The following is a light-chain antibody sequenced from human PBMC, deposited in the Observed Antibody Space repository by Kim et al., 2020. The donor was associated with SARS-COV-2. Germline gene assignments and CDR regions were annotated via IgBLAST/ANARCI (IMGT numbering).Light chain of an antibody. CDR2: QDT. V-gene: IGLV3-1*01. CDR1: KLGDKY. CDR3: QAWDSSTDYV. J-gene: IGLJ1*01. Sequence: SYELTQPPSVSVSPGQTASITCSGDKLGDKYACWYQQKPGQSPVVVIYQDTKRPSGIPARFSGSNSGNTATLTISGTQAMDEADYYCQAWDSSTDYVFGT.